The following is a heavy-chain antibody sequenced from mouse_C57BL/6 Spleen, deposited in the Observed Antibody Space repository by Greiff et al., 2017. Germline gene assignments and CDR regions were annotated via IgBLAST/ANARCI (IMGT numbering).Heavy chain of an antibody. CDR2: INYDGSST. CDR3: ARVLYGSSYYFDY. D-gene: IGHD1-1*01. CDR1: GFTFSDYY. V-gene: IGHV5-16*01. Sequence: DVHLVESEGGLVQPGSSMKLSCTASGFTFSDYYMAWVRQVPEKGLEWVANINYDGSSTYYLDSLKSRFIISRDNAKNILYLQMSSLKSEDTATYYCARVLYGSSYYFDYWGQGTTLTVSS. J-gene: IGHJ2*01.